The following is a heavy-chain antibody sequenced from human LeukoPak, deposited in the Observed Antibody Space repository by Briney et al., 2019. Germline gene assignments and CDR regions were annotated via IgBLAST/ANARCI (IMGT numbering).Heavy chain of an antibody. Sequence: PSETLSLTCTVSGGSISSYYWSWIRQPPGKGLEWIGYIYYSGSTDYNPSLKSRVTISVDTSKNQFSLKLSSVTAADTAVYYCARTTEGGYTYDYFYYYYMDVWGKGTTVTISS. CDR3: ARTTEGGYTYDYFYYYYMDV. D-gene: IGHD5-18*01. CDR1: GGSISSYY. V-gene: IGHV4-59*01. J-gene: IGHJ6*03. CDR2: IYYSGST.